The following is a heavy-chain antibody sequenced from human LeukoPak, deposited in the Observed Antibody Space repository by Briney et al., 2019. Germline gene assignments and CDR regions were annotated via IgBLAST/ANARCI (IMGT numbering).Heavy chain of an antibody. CDR1: GGSISSGSYY. CDR2: IYTSGST. J-gene: IGHJ4*02. CDR3: ARLQPNYYGSGSYFDY. Sequence: PSQTLSLTCTVSGGSISSGSYYWSWIRQPAGTGLEWIGRIYTSGSTNYNPSLKSRVTISVDTSKNQFSLKLSSVTAADTAVYYCARLQPNYYGSGSYFDYWGQGTLVTVSS. D-gene: IGHD3-10*01. V-gene: IGHV4-61*02.